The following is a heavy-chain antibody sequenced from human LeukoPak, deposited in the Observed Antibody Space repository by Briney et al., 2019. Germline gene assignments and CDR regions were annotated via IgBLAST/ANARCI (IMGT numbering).Heavy chain of an antibody. V-gene: IGHV1-2*04. Sequence: GASVKVSCKASGYTFTGYYMHWVRQAPGQGLEWMGWINPNSGGTNYAQKFQGWVTMTRDTSISTAYMELSRLRSDDTAVYYCARDRVSFYYVDTYIPVGFDFWGQGTLVTVSS. CDR3: ARDRVSFYYVDTYIPVGFDF. CDR1: GYTFTGYY. CDR2: INPNSGGT. D-gene: IGHD3-10*02. J-gene: IGHJ4*02.